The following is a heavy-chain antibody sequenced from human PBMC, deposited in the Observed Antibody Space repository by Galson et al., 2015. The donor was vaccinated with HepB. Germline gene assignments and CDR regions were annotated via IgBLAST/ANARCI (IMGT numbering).Heavy chain of an antibody. V-gene: IGHV1-46*04. CDR1: GYTFTSYY. CDR3: ARATPSAYDYVWGSYRHYYYYGMDV. Sequence: CKASGYTFTSYYMHWVRQAPGQGLEWMGIINPSGGSTSYAQKLQGRVTMTRDTSTSTVYMELSSLRSEDTAVYYCARATPSAYDYVWGSYRHYYYYGMDVWGQGTTVTVSS. J-gene: IGHJ6*02. CDR2: INPSGGST. D-gene: IGHD3-16*02.